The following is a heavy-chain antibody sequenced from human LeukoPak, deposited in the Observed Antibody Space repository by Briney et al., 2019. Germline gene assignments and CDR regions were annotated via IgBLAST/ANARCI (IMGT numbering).Heavy chain of an antibody. D-gene: IGHD6-13*01. CDR3: ARGRRKQLVREFDY. CDR1: GGSISSHY. Sequence: SETLSLTCTVSGGSISSHYWSWIRQPPGKGLEWIGEINHSGSTNYNPSLKSRVTISVDTSKNQFSLKLSSVTAADTAVYYCARGRRKQLVREFDYWGQGTLVTVSS. CDR2: INHSGST. V-gene: IGHV4-34*01. J-gene: IGHJ4*02.